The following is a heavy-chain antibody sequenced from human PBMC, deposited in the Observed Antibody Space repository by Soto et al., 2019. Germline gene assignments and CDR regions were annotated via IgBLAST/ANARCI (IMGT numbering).Heavy chain of an antibody. Sequence: ASVKVSCKASGYTFTSYAMHWVRQAPGQRLEWMGWINAGNGNTKYSQKFQGRVTITRDTSASTAYMELSSLRSEDTAVYYCARDTLCQDSGRYLNWFDPWGQGTLGTVSS. D-gene: IGHD3-10*01. V-gene: IGHV1-3*01. J-gene: IGHJ5*02. CDR1: GYTFTSYA. CDR2: INAGNGNT. CDR3: ARDTLCQDSGRYLNWFDP.